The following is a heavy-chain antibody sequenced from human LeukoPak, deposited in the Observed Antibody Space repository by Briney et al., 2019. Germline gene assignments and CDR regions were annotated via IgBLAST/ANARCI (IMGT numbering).Heavy chain of an antibody. CDR2: ISGSGGST. V-gene: IGHV3-23*01. Sequence: QTGGSLRLSCAASGFTFSSYAMSWVRQAPGKGLEWVSAISGSGGSTYYADSVKGRFTISRDNSKNTLYLQMNSLRAEDTAVYYCAKDRLSIAVAGTDAEFDYWGQGTLVTVSS. CDR3: AKDRLSIAVAGTDAEFDY. D-gene: IGHD6-19*01. J-gene: IGHJ4*02. CDR1: GFTFSSYA.